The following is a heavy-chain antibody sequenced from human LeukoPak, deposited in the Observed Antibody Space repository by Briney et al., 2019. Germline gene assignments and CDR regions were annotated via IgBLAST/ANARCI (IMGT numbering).Heavy chain of an antibody. D-gene: IGHD4-17*01. V-gene: IGHV3-30*02. J-gene: IGHJ4*02. Sequence: GGSLRLSCAASGFTFSSYGMHWVRQAPGKGLEWVAFIRYDGSNKYYADSVKGRFTISRDNSKNTLYLQMNSLRAEDTAVYYCAKDYYYYYGDYCLDYWGQGTLVTVSS. CDR1: GFTFSSYG. CDR2: IRYDGSNK. CDR3: AKDYYYYYGDYCLDY.